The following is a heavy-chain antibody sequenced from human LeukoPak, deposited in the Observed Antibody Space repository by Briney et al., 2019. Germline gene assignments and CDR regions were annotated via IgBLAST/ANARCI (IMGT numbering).Heavy chain of an antibody. CDR1: GYTFTSYG. CDR3: AREGYCGSTSCYAGNYYYYYGMDV. V-gene: IGHV1-18*01. CDR2: ISAYNGNT. J-gene: IGHJ6*02. D-gene: IGHD2-2*01. Sequence: GASVKVSCKASGYTFTSYGISWVRQAPGQGLEWMGWISAYNGNTNYAQKLQGRVTMTTDTSTSTAYMELRSLRSDDTAVYYCAREGYCGSTSCYAGNYYYYYGMDVWGQGTTVTVSS.